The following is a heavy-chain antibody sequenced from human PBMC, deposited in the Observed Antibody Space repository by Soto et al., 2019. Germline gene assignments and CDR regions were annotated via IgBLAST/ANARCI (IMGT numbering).Heavy chain of an antibody. Sequence: GGSLRLSCAASGFTFSSYAMSWVRQAPGKGLEWVSAISGSGGSTYYADSVKGRFTISRDNSKNTLYLQMNSLRAEDTAVYYCAKANPNPYHPAAIVTVSFDYWGQGTLVTVSS. CDR1: GFTFSSYA. J-gene: IGHJ4*02. D-gene: IGHD2-2*01. CDR2: ISGSGGST. CDR3: AKANPNPYHPAAIVTVSFDY. V-gene: IGHV3-23*01.